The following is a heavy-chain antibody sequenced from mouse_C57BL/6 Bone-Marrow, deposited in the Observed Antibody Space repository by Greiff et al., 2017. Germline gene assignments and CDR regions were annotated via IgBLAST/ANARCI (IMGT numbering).Heavy chain of an antibody. CDR1: GFNIKDDY. CDR3: TTCTLDY. V-gene: IGHV14-4*01. CDR2: IDPENGDT. Sequence: VQLQQSGAELVRPGASVKLSCTASGFNIKDDYMNWVKQRPEQGLEWIGWIDPENGDTEYASKFQGKATITADTSSNTAYLQLSSLTSEDTAVYYCTTCTLDYWGQGTTLTVSS. J-gene: IGHJ2*01.